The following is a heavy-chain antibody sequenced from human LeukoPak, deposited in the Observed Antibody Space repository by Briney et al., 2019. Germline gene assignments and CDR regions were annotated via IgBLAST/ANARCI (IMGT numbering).Heavy chain of an antibody. J-gene: IGHJ6*04. Sequence: ASVKVSCTASGYTFTGYYMHWVRQAPGQGLEWMGWINPNSSGTNYAQKFKGWVTMTRDTSISTDYMELSRLGSDDTAVYYCARDAPDILTGLGGGMDVWGKGTTVTVSS. CDR3: ARDAPDILTGLGGGMDV. V-gene: IGHV1-2*04. D-gene: IGHD3-9*01. CDR1: GYTFTGYY. CDR2: INPNSSGT.